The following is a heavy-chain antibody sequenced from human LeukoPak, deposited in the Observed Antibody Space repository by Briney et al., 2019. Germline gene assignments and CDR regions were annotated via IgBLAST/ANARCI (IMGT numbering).Heavy chain of an antibody. CDR1: GGTFSSYA. J-gene: IGHJ4*02. CDR2: IIPIFGTA. V-gene: IGHV1-69*05. CDR3: ARVTRGSSSALDYFDY. D-gene: IGHD6-6*01. Sequence: SVKVSCKASGGTFSSYAISWVRQAPRQGLEWMGGIIPIFGTANYAQKFQGRVTITTDESTSTAYMELSSLRSEDTAVYYCARVTRGSSSALDYFDYWGQGTLVTVSS.